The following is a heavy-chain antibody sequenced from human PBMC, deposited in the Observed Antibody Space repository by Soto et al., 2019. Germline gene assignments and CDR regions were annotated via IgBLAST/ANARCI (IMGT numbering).Heavy chain of an antibody. CDR3: ARVTFYDSSGSYYLDY. CDR2: FYYSGTT. V-gene: IGHV4-30-4*01. Sequence: KPSETLSLTCTVSGGSISSRDYYWSWIPQPPGQGLELIGYFYYSGTTYYNPSLNSRLNISLDTSKNQFSLKLSPVTAADTAVYFCARVTFYDSSGSYYLDYWGQGTLVTVSS. D-gene: IGHD3-22*01. J-gene: IGHJ4*02. CDR1: GGSISSRDYY.